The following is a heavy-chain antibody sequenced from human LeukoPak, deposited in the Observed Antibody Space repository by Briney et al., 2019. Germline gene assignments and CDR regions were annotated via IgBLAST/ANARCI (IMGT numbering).Heavy chain of an antibody. V-gene: IGHV4-31*03. CDR2: IYYSGST. D-gene: IGHD5-18*01. CDR1: GGSISSGGYY. Sequence: PSETLSLTCTVSGGSISSGGYYWSWIRQHSGKGLEWIGYIYYSGSTYYNPSLKSRVTISVDTSKNQFSLKLSSVTAADTAVYYCAGTPVGGYSYGYYYWGQGTLVTVSS. CDR3: AGTPVGGYSYGYYY. J-gene: IGHJ4*02.